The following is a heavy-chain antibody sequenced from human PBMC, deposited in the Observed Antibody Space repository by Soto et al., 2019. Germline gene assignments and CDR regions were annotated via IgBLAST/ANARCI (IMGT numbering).Heavy chain of an antibody. V-gene: IGHV3-48*01. CDR1: GFSFSSYS. CDR2: ISRSSNTI. CDR3: ARDREYCSGDKCYETGSAY. Sequence: EVQLVESGGGLVQPGGSLRLSCAASGFSFSSYSMNWVRQAPGKGLEWVSYISRSSNTINYADSVKGRFTISRDNAKNSLFLQMNSLRAEDTAVYYCARDREYCSGDKCYETGSAYWGQGTLVTVSS. J-gene: IGHJ4*02. D-gene: IGHD2-15*01.